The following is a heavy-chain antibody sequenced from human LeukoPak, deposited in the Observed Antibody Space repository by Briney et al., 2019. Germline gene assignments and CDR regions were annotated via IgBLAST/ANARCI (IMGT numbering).Heavy chain of an antibody. Sequence: PSETLSLTCAVYGGSFSGYYWSWIRQPPGKGLEWIGYIYYSGSTDYNPSLKSRVTISVDTSKKQLSLKLTSVTAADTAVYYCARGSPGSFDIWGQGTVVTVSS. J-gene: IGHJ3*02. CDR3: ARGSPGSFDI. V-gene: IGHV4-59*01. CDR1: GGSFSGYY. CDR2: IYYSGST.